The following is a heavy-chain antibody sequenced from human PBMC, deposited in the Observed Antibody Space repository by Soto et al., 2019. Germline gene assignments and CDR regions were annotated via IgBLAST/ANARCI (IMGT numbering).Heavy chain of an antibody. J-gene: IGHJ3*02. CDR2: ISGSGGRT. Sequence: EMQLLESGGGLVQPGGSLRLSCVASGFPFSSYVMSWVRQTPGKGLEWVSGISGSGGRTYYAESVKGRFTISRDNSNNTLSLQMDILRVEDTAVYFCAKGWYYSLFDIWGQGTMVTVSA. D-gene: IGHD2-15*01. V-gene: IGHV3-23*01. CDR3: AKGWYYSLFDI. CDR1: GFPFSSYV.